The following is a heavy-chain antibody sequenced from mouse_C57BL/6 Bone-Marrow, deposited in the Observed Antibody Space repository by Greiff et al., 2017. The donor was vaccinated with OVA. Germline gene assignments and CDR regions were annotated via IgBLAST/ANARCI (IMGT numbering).Heavy chain of an antibody. CDR1: GYTFTSYG. V-gene: IGHV1-81*01. Sequence: VQLVESGAELARPGASVKLSCKASGYTFTSYGISWVKQRTGQGLEWIGEIYPRSGNTYYNEKFKGKATLTADKSSSTAYMELRSLTSEDSAVYFCARSDVSAFAYWGQGTLVTVSA. CDR3: ARSDVSAFAY. CDR2: IYPRSGNT. J-gene: IGHJ3*01.